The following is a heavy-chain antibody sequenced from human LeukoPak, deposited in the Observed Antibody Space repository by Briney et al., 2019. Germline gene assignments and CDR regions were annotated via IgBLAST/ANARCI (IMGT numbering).Heavy chain of an antibody. Sequence: SETLSLTCSVSGDSISNNNLSWVWIRQLPGKGLEWIGYIYYSGSTNYNPSLKSRVTISVDTSKNQFSLKLSSVTAADTAVYYCASTALYYGSGTYYYYYYMDVWGKGTTVTVS. CDR2: IYYSGST. J-gene: IGHJ6*03. V-gene: IGHV4-61*05. CDR3: ASTALYYGSGTYYYYYYMDV. D-gene: IGHD3-10*01. CDR1: GDSISNNNLS.